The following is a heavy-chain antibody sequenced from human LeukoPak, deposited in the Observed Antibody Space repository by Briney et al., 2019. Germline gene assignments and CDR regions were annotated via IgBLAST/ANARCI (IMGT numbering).Heavy chain of an antibody. D-gene: IGHD3-22*01. Sequence: GRSLRLSCTTSGFSFSSYGMHWVRQAPGKGLEWVAVIWSDGSNKYYADSVKGRFTISRDNSKSTLYLQMSTLRAEDTAVYYCARGEYYYDTSAYQPHDFWGQGTLVTVSS. J-gene: IGHJ4*02. CDR2: IWSDGSNK. CDR1: GFSFSSYG. V-gene: IGHV3-33*01. CDR3: ARGEYYYDTSAYQPHDF.